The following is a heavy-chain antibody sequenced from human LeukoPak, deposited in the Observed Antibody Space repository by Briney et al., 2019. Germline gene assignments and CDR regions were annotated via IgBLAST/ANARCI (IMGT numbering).Heavy chain of an antibody. CDR3: AKSQFFDSRLGDY. V-gene: IGHV3-23*01. J-gene: IGHJ4*02. Sequence: PGGSLRLSCAASGFAFSSYGMPWVRQAPGKGLEWVSTISGSGHSTYYADSVKGRFTISRDNSKNTLYLQMSSLTAEDTAKYYCAKSQFFDSRLGDYWGQGTLVTVSS. CDR1: GFAFSSYG. D-gene: IGHD3-22*01. CDR2: ISGSGHST.